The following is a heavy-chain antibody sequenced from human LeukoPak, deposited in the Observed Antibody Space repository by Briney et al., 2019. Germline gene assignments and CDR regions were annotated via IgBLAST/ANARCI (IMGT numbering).Heavy chain of an antibody. CDR1: GYTFTSYA. CDR2: INPSGGST. CDR3: AREGRGYGGNPSYWYFDL. V-gene: IGHV1-46*01. J-gene: IGHJ2*01. D-gene: IGHD4-23*01. Sequence: ASVKVSCKASGYTFTSYAMNWVRQAPGQGLEWMGIINPSGGSTSYAQKFQGRVTMTRDTSTSTVYMELSSLRSEDTAVYYCAREGRGYGGNPSYWYFDLWGRGTLVTVSS.